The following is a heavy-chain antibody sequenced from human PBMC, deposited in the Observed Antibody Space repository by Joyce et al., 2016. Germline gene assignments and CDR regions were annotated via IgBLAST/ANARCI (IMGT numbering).Heavy chain of an antibody. CDR1: GFTFDDYT. V-gene: IGHV3-43*01. J-gene: IGHJ4*02. Sequence: EVQLVESGGVVVQPGGSLRLSCAASGFTFDDYTMHWVRQGPGKGLEGVSLISWDGGSTYYADSVKGRFTISRDNSKNSLYLQMNSLRTEDTALYYCAKDRGGFGVVISSYLDYWGQGTLVTVSS. CDR3: AKDRGGFGVVISSYLDY. D-gene: IGHD3-3*01. CDR2: ISWDGGST.